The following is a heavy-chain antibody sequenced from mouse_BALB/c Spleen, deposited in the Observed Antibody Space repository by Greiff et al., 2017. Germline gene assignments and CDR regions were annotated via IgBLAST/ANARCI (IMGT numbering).Heavy chain of an antibody. V-gene: IGHV3-2*02. CDR1: GYSITSDYA. CDR3: GRGLRHAMDY. Sequence: EVQLVESGPGLVKPSQSLSLTCTVTGYSITSDYAWNWIRQFPGNKLEWMGYISYSGSTSYNPSLKSRISITRDTSKNQFFLQLNSVTTEDTATYYCGRGLRHAMDYWGQGTSVTVSS. D-gene: IGHD2-2*01. J-gene: IGHJ4*01. CDR2: ISYSGST.